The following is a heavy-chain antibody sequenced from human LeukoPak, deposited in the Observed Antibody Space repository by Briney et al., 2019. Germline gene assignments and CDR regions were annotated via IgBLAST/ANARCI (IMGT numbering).Heavy chain of an antibody. CDR1: TYSNCW. V-gene: IGHV4-39*07. D-gene: IGHD1-1*01. Sequence: TYSNCWLSGVRQPPSQRLYWIGSIYYSGSTYYNPSLKSRVTISVDTSKNQFSLKLSSVTAADTAVYYCARGEELEPSFASWGQGTLVTVSS. CDR3: ARGEELEPSFAS. J-gene: IGHJ5*02. CDR2: IYYSGST.